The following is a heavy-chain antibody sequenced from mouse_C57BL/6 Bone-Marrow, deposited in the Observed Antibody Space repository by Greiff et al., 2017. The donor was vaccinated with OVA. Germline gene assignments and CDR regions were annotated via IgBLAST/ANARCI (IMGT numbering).Heavy chain of an antibody. J-gene: IGHJ1*03. CDR3: VTVVYWYFDV. CDR1: GFSFNTYA. V-gene: IGHV10-1*01. D-gene: IGHD1-1*02. CDR2: IRSKSNNYAT. Sequence: EVKVVESGGGLVQPKGSLKLSCAASGFSFNTYAMNWVRQAPGKGLEWVARIRSKSNNYATYYADSVKDRFTISRDDSESMLYLQMNNLKTEDTAMYYCVTVVYWYFDVWGTGTTVTVSS.